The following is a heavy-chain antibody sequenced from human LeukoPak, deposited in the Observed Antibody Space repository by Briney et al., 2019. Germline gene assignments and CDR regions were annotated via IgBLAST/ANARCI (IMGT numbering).Heavy chain of an antibody. D-gene: IGHD3-16*01. V-gene: IGHV4-61*02. Sequence: SETLSLTCTVSGDSISSGSYYWSWIRQPAGKGLEWIGRIYTSGNTNYNPSLKSRVTISVDTSKNQVSLKLSSVTAADTAVYYCARCSENWGSNWFDPWGQGTLVTVSS. CDR3: ARCSENWGSNWFDP. CDR2: IYTSGNT. J-gene: IGHJ5*02. CDR1: GDSISSGSYY.